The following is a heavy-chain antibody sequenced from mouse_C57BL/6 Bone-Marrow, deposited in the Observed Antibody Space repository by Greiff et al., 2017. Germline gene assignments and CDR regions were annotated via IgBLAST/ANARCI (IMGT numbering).Heavy chain of an antibody. Sequence: QVQLQQSGAELVKPGASVKMSCKASGYTFTTYPIEWMKQNHGKSLEWIGNFHPYNDDTKYNEKFEGKATLTVEKSSSTVFLELRRLTSDDSAVYYCARGRLPHYYAMDYWGQGTSVTVSS. CDR1: GYTFTTYP. CDR3: ARGRLPHYYAMDY. V-gene: IGHV1-47*01. D-gene: IGHD2-2*01. CDR2: FHPYNDDT. J-gene: IGHJ4*01.